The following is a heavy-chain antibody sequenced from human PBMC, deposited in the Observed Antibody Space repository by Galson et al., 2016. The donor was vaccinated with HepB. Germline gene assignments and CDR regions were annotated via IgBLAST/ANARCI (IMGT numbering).Heavy chain of an antibody. V-gene: IGHV3-21*01. J-gene: IGHJ4*02. CDR3: ARDRWFLEWLVCDS. Sequence: SLRLSCATSGFTFSSYGMNWVRQAPGKGLEWVSSITSNNGHTYYADSVKGRFTISRDNAENSLYLQMNSLRVEDTAVYYCARDRWFLEWLVCDSWGQGTLVTVSS. CDR1: GFTFSSYG. D-gene: IGHD3-3*01. CDR2: ITSNNGHT.